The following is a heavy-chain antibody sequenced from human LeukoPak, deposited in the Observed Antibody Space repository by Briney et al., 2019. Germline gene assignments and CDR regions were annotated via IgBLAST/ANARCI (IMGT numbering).Heavy chain of an antibody. D-gene: IGHD3-22*01. CDR2: IKYDGSAT. CDR3: ARAGKDSSGYYRKAFDI. V-gene: IGHV3-74*01. J-gene: IGHJ3*02. Sequence: GGSLRLSCATSGFTFSNYWMHWIRQVPGKGLVWVSHIKYDGSATNYADSVKGRFTISRDNSKNTLYLQMNSLRAEDTAVYYCARAGKDSSGYYRKAFDIWGQGTMVTVSS. CDR1: GFTFSNYW.